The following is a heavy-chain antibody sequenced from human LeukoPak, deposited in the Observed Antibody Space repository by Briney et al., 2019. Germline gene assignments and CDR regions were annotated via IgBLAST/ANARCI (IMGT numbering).Heavy chain of an antibody. J-gene: IGHJ3*02. V-gene: IGHV3-7*04. CDR1: GFTFGRHW. CDR2: MNQGGSET. CDR3: ARGYGSGRQVGFVFDI. Sequence: GGSLRLSCAASGFTFGRHWMSWVRQAPGKGLEWVAHMNQGGSETTNVDSVKGRLTISRDDAKNLVFLQMNSLRVEDTAMYYCARGYGSGRQVGFVFDIWGQGTMVTVSS. D-gene: IGHD6-19*01.